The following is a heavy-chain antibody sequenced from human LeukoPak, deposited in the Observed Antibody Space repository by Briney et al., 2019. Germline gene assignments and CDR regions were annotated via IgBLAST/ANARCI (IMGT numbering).Heavy chain of an antibody. CDR1: GGSISSHY. CDR2: IYYSGKT. J-gene: IGHJ3*02. CDR3: ARLLDNDSSGDPDTFDM. Sequence: PSETLSLTCAVSGGSISSHYWSWIRQPPGKGLEWIGYIYYSGKTCYSPSLHSRVTISVDTSNNHFSLKLTSVTAADTAVYYCARLLDNDSSGDPDTFDMWGQGTMVTVSS. V-gene: IGHV4-59*11. D-gene: IGHD3-22*01.